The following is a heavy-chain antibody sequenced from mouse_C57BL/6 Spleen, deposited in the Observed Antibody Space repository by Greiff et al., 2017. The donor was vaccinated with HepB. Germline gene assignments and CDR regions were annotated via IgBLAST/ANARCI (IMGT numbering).Heavy chain of an antibody. CDR3: ARGGVYDYDVSWFAY. CDR1: GYAISSSW. J-gene: IGHJ3*01. Sequence: VQLQQSGPELVKPGASVKISCKASGYAISSSWMNWVKQRPGKGLEWIGRIYPGDGDTNYNGKFKGKATLTADKSSSTAYMQLSSLTSEDSAVYFCARGGVYDYDVSWFAYWGQGTLVTVSA. D-gene: IGHD2-4*01. V-gene: IGHV1-82*01. CDR2: IYPGDGDT.